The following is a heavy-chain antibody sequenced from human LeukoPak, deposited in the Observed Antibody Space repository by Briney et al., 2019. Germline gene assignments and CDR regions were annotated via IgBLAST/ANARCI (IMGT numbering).Heavy chain of an antibody. Sequence: PGGSLRLSCAGSGFTLSSYWMSWVRQAPGKGLEWVANMKPDGSEKYYVDSVKGRFTISRDNAKNTLYLQMNSLRAEDTAVYYCARVPPPEIAVAGTGWGQGTMVTVSS. V-gene: IGHV3-7*01. CDR2: MKPDGSEK. D-gene: IGHD6-19*01. CDR1: GFTLSSYW. J-gene: IGHJ3*01. CDR3: ARVPPPEIAVAGTG.